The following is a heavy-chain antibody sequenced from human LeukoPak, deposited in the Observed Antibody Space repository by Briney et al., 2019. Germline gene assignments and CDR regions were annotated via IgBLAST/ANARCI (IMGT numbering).Heavy chain of an antibody. V-gene: IGHV3-15*01. CDR1: GFSLSDAW. Sequence: GGSLRLSCAVSGFSLSDAWMSWVRQTPGKGLEWVGRVKNKVSGGTTDYAAPVKGRFSISRDDSKNTLYLQMNSLKTEDTAVYFCATDDFGNIDKGSSFDALDMWGQGTMVTVSS. CDR3: ATDDFGNIDKGSSFDALDM. D-gene: IGHD6-13*01. CDR2: VKNKVSGGTT. J-gene: IGHJ3*02.